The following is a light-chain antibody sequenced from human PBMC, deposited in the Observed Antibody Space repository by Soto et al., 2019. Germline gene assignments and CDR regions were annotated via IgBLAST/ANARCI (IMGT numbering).Light chain of an antibody. CDR3: QQANSFPVT. J-gene: IGKJ4*01. V-gene: IGKV1-12*01. CDR2: AAS. Sequence: DIQMTQSPSSVSASVGDRVTITCRASQGISIWLAWYQHKPGKAPKIMIYAASSLKTGVPSRFSGSGSVREFTLTISSLQPEEFATYYCQQANSFPVTFGGGTKVEIK. CDR1: QGISIW.